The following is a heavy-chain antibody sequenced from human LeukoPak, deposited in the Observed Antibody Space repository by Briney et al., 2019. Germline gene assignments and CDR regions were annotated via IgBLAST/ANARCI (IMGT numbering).Heavy chain of an antibody. CDR2: INPNSGGT. V-gene: IGHV1-2*02. D-gene: IGHD2-15*01. Sequence: ASVKVSCKASGYTFTGYYMHWVRQAPGQGLEWMGWINPNSGGTNYAPKFQGRVTMTRDTPISTAYMELSRLRSDDTAVYYCARVRCSGGSCYTGFDYWGQGAQVTVSS. CDR3: ARVRCSGGSCYTGFDY. J-gene: IGHJ4*02. CDR1: GYTFTGYY.